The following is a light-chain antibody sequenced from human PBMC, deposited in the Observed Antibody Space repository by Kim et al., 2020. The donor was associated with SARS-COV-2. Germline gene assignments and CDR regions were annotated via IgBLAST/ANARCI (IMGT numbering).Light chain of an antibody. Sequence: GQMVTIDCSGSTSNVGRNYVSWYRQVPGTAPRLLIFHTNKRASGIPGQFIASKSGTSAILAINGLQTADEADYYCATWDDHLAAPVFGGGTKVTVL. CDR2: HTN. CDR3: ATWDDHLAAPV. CDR1: TSNVGRNY. J-gene: IGLJ3*02. V-gene: IGLV1-51*01.